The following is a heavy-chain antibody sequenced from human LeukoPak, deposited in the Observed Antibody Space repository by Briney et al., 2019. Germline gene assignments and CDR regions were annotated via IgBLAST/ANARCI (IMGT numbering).Heavy chain of an antibody. D-gene: IGHD4-11*01. CDR3: ARGAGSTGYYYGMDV. CDR2: IIPIFGIA. V-gene: IGHV1-69*04. Sequence: SVKVSCKASGGTFSSYAISWVRQAPGQGLEWMGRIIPIFGIANHAQKFQGRVTITADKSTSTAYMELSSLRSEDTAVYYCARGAGSTGYYYGMDVWGQGTTVTVSS. CDR1: GGTFSSYA. J-gene: IGHJ6*02.